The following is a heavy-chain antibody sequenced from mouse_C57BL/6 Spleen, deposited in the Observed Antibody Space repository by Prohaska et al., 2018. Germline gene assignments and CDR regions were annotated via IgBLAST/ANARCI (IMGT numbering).Heavy chain of an antibody. CDR3: ARERLYGSSLSYAMDY. D-gene: IGHD1-1*01. CDR2: INPSNGGT. V-gene: IGHV1-53*01. Sequence: QWVKQRPGQGLEWIGNINPSNGGTNYNEKFKSKATLTVDKSSSTAYMQLSSLTSEDSAVYYCARERLYGSSLSYAMDYWGQGTSVTVSS. J-gene: IGHJ4*01.